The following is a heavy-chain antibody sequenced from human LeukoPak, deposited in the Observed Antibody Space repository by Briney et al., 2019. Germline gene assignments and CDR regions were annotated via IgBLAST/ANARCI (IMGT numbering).Heavy chain of an antibody. CDR2: INWDGGST. CDR1: GFTFDDYG. V-gene: IGHV3-20*04. CDR3: AREVRSDYDYVWGSYRPPTPYFDY. D-gene: IGHD3-16*02. J-gene: IGHJ4*02. Sequence: GGSLRLACAASGFTFDDYGMGWVRQAPGKGLEWVSGINWDGGSTGYADSVKGRFTISRDNAKNSLYLQMNSLRAEDTALYYCAREVRSDYDYVWGSYRPPTPYFDYWDQGTLVTVSS.